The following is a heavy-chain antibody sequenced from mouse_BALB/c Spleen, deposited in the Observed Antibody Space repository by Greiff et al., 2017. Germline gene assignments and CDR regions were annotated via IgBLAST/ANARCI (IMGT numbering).Heavy chain of an antibody. J-gene: IGHJ2*01. D-gene: IGHD1-1*01. CDR3: ARGYYGSSPFDY. CDR1: GFTFSDYG. V-gene: IGHV5-15*02. Sequence: EVMLVESGGGLVQPGGSRKLSCAASGFTFSDYGMAWVRQAPGKGPEWVAFISNLAYSIYYADTVTGRFTISRENAKNTLYLEMSSLRSEDTAMYYCARGYYGSSPFDYWGQGTTLTVSS. CDR2: ISNLAYSI.